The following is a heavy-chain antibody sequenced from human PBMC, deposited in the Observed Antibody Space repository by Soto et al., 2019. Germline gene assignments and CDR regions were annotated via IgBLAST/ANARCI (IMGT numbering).Heavy chain of an antibody. D-gene: IGHD2-2*01. V-gene: IGHV4-4*02. J-gene: IGHJ6*03. CDR3: ARAIVVVPATYDYYYYMDV. CDR2: IYHSGST. Sequence: SETLSLTCAVSSGSISSSNWWSWVRQPPGKGLEWIGEIYHSGSTNYNPSLKSRVTISVDKSKNQFSLKLSSVTAADTAVYYCARAIVVVPATYDYYYYMDVWGKGTTVTVSS. CDR1: SGSISSSNW.